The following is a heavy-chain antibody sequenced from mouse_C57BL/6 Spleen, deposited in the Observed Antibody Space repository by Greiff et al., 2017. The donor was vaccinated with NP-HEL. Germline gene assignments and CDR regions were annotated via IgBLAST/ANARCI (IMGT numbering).Heavy chain of an antibody. CDR1: GFTFSSYG. D-gene: IGHD4-1*01. CDR2: ISSGGSYT. J-gene: IGHJ1*03. Sequence: EVQRVESGGDLVKPGGSLKLSCAASGFTFSSYGMSWVRQTPDKRLEWVATISSGGSYTYYPDSVKGRFTISRDNAKNTLYLQMSSLKSEDTAMYYCARDWDKDWYFDVWGTGTTVTVSS. V-gene: IGHV5-6*01. CDR3: ARDWDKDWYFDV.